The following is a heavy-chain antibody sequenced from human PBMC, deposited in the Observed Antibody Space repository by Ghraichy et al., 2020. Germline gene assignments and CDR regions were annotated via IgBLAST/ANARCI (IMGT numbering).Heavy chain of an antibody. V-gene: IGHV4-61*01. J-gene: IGHJ3*01. CDR3: ATLNSAAFEF. CDR2: IYDSGTT. Sequence: LTCTVSGVSVSSALFYWSWVRQPPGRGLESLAYIYDSGTTNYSPSLKSRVTISVDTSKNQFSLKLSSVTTSDTAVYYCATLNSAAFEFWGQGTMVTVYS. D-gene: IGHD4-23*01. CDR1: GVSVSSALFY.